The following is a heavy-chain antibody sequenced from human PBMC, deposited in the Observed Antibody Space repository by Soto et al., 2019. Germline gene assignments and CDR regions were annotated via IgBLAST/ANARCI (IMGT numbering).Heavy chain of an antibody. Sequence: ASVNVSCKSSGYTFTSCCISWGRQAPGQGLECMGWISAYNGNTNYAQKLQGRVTMTTDTSTSTAYMELRSLRSDDTAVYYCARPRGNYDILTGRMANYYYGMDVWGQGTTVTVSS. CDR3: ARPRGNYDILTGRMANYYYGMDV. CDR1: GYTFTSCC. CDR2: ISAYNGNT. J-gene: IGHJ6*02. D-gene: IGHD3-9*01. V-gene: IGHV1-18*04.